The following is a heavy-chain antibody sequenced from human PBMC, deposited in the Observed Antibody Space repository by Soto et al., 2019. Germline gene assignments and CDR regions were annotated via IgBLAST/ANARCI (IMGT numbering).Heavy chain of an antibody. Sequence: EMQLVESGGGLVQRGGSLRLSCAASGLSVSSNYISWVRQPPGKGLEWVSVIYGGGATFYADSVQGRLNISRDENKNKVYLQMNSLGVHYTALYYCGYQAPDSSGRFDCWGQGTGVSVST. CDR2: IYGGGAT. D-gene: IGHD6-25*01. V-gene: IGHV3-66*01. J-gene: IGHJ4*02. CDR3: GYQAPDSSGRFDC. CDR1: GLSVSSNY.